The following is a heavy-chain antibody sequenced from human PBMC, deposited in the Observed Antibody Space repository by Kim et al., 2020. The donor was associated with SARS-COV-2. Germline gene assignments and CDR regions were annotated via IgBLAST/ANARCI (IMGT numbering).Heavy chain of an antibody. CDR1: GFSLSTSGMC. Sequence: SGPTLVNPTQTLTLTCTFSGFSLSTSGMCVSWIRQPPGKALEWLALIDWDDDKYYSTSLKTRLTISKDTSKNQVVLTMTNMDPVDTATYYCARIRSLAATGIWYFDLWGRGTLVTVSS. J-gene: IGHJ2*01. CDR2: IDWDDDK. D-gene: IGHD6-13*01. CDR3: ARIRSLAATGIWYFDL. V-gene: IGHV2-70*01.